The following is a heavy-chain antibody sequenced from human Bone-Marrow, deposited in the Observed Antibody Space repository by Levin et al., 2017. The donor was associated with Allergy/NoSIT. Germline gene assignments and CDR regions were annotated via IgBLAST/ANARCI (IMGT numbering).Heavy chain of an antibody. J-gene: IGHJ4*02. V-gene: IGHV3-30*18. Sequence: PGGSLRLSCAASGFTFSSYGMHWVRQAPGKGLEWVAVISYDGSNKYYADSVKGRFTISRDNSKNTLYLQMNSLRAEDTAVYYCAKDHTRGHFDYWGQGTLVTVSS. CDR2: ISYDGSNK. CDR1: GFTFSSYG. CDR3: AKDHTRGHFDY. D-gene: IGHD3-10*01.